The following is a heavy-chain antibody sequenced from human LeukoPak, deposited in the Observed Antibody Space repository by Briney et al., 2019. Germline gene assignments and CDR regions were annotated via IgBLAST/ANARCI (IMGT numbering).Heavy chain of an antibody. D-gene: IGHD6-25*01. V-gene: IGHV3-23*01. CDR2: ISISGDNT. Sequence: GGSLRLSCATPDNTFSTYALSWVRQAPGKGLEWLSAISISGDNTYYADSVKGRFTISRDNSKNTVYLQMNSLRAEDTAVYYCARDKTSTAVFDSWGQGTLVTVSS. J-gene: IGHJ4*02. CDR3: ARDKTSTAVFDS. CDR1: DNTFSTYA.